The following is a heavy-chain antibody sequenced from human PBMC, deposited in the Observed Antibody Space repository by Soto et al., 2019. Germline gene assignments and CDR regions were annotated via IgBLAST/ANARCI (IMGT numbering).Heavy chain of an antibody. CDR1: GFTVSNNY. J-gene: IGHJ3*02. CDR2: IDNSVNT. D-gene: IGHD3-16*01. CDR3: ARDGLPPSEAFDI. Sequence: EVQLVETGGGLIQPGGSLRLSCAASGFTVSNNYMSWVRQAPGKGLEWVSVIDNSVNTYYADSVKGRFTISKANSKNTLYLQMNSLRTEDTAVYYCARDGLPPSEAFDIWGQGTMVTVSS. V-gene: IGHV3-53*02.